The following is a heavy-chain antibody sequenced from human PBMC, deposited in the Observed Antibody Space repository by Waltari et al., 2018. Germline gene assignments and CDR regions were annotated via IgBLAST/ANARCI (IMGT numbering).Heavy chain of an antibody. CDR3: VRGNIVILTASPSSSNFNI. D-gene: IGHD2-21*02. J-gene: IGHJ3*02. CDR1: DVTFNTYS. V-gene: IGHV1-69*18. CDR2: IVPLLGKT. Sequence: VQLEQSGAEVKRPGSSVKVSCRTSDVTFNTYSINWAREAPGRGLSWMGMIVPLLGKTTYTERFRDRVTLTADEATLTAYMELSGLTSEDTALYYCVRGNIVILTASPSSSNFNIWGQGTMVTVS.